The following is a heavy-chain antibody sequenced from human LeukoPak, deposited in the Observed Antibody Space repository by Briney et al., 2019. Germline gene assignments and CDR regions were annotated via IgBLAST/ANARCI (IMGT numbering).Heavy chain of an antibody. V-gene: IGHV1-69*13. D-gene: IGHD1-20*01. Sequence: SVKVSCXASGGTFSSYAISWVRQARGQGLEWMGGIIPIFGTANYAQKFQGRVTITADESTSTAYMELSSLRSEDTAVYYCARDNWNDVGGYWGQGTLATVSS. CDR1: GGTFSSYA. J-gene: IGHJ4*02. CDR2: IIPIFGTA. CDR3: ARDNWNDVGGY.